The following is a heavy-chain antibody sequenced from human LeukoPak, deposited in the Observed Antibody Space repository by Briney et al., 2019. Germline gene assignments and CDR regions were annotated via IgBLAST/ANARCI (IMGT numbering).Heavy chain of an antibody. CDR2: ISSSSSYI. J-gene: IGHJ4*02. Sequence: GGSLRLSCAASGFTFSSYSMNWVRQAPGKGLEWVSSISSSSSYIYYADSVKGRFTISRDNAKNSLYLQMNSLRAGDTAVYYCARTRHYYDSSGYYDYWGQGTLVTVSS. CDR1: GFTFSSYS. D-gene: IGHD3-22*01. V-gene: IGHV3-21*04. CDR3: ARTRHYYDSSGYYDY.